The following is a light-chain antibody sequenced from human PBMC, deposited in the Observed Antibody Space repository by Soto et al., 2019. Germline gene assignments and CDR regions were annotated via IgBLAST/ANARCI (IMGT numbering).Light chain of an antibody. CDR2: SNN. V-gene: IGLV1-44*01. CDR1: RSNLGSNP. J-gene: IGLJ2*01. Sequence: QSALTQPPSASGTPGQRVTISCSGSRSNLGSNPVNWYQQLPGTAPKLLIHSNNQRPSGVPDRFSGFRSGTSASLAISGLQSEDEADYYCAAWDDSLNGPLFGGGTKVTVL. CDR3: AAWDDSLNGPL.